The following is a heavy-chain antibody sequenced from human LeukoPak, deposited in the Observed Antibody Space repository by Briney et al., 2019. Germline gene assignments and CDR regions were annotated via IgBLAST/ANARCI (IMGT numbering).Heavy chain of an antibody. CDR3: ATVYEVPDGMDV. J-gene: IGHJ6*02. D-gene: IGHD2-8*01. Sequence: GASVKASCKVSGYTLTELSMHWVRQAPGKGLEWMGGFDPEDGETIYAQKFQGRVTMTEDTSTDTAYMELSSLRSEGTAVYYCATVYEVPDGMDVWGQGITVTVSS. CDR2: FDPEDGET. CDR1: GYTLTELS. V-gene: IGHV1-24*01.